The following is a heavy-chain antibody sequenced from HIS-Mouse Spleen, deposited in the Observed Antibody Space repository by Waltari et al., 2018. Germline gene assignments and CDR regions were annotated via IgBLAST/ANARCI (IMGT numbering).Heavy chain of an antibody. D-gene: IGHD7-27*01. Sequence: QVQLVQSGAEVKKPGASVKVSCKASGYTFTGSYLHWVPPAPGQGLEWMGWINPNSGGTNYAQKFQGRVTMTRDTSISTAYMELSRLRSDDTAVYYCARCLGIQLFSDYWGQGTLVTVSS. V-gene: IGHV1-2*02. CDR3: ARCLGIQLFSDY. CDR1: GYTFTGSY. J-gene: IGHJ4*02. CDR2: INPNSGGT.